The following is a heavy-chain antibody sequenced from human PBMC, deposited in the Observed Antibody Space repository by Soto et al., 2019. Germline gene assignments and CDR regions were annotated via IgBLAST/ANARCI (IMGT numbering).Heavy chain of an antibody. J-gene: IGHJ4*02. Sequence: SVKVSCKASGGTFSSYAISWVRQAPGQGLEWMGGIIPIFGTANYAQKLQGRVTMTTDTSTSTAYMELRSLRSDDTAVYYCARGFDYWGQGTLVTVSS. CDR1: GGTFSSYA. CDR2: IIPIFGTA. V-gene: IGHV1-69*05. CDR3: ARGFDY.